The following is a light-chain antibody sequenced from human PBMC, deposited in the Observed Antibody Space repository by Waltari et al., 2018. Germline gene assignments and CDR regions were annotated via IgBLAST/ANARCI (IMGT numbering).Light chain of an antibody. CDR2: KVS. CDR1: RSLVHSDGNTS. CDR3: MQGTHWRT. Sequence: DVVMTQSPLSLPVTLGQPASISCRSSRSLVHSDGNTSLNWFQQRPGQSPRRLIYKVSSRESGVPDRFSGSGSGTDFTLKISRVEAEDVGVYYCMQGTHWRTFGQGTKVEIK. V-gene: IGKV2-30*02. J-gene: IGKJ1*01.